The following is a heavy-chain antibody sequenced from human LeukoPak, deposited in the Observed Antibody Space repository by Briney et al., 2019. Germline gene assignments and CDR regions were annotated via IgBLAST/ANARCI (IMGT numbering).Heavy chain of an antibody. CDR2: IYYSGST. D-gene: IGHD6-13*01. Sequence: PGGSLRLSCAASGFIFDDHGMSWVRQAPGKGLEWIGYIYYSGSTNYNPSLKSRVTISVDTSKNQFSLKLSSVTAADTAVYYCARVPEAAAGTGYFDYWGQGTLVTVSS. J-gene: IGHJ4*02. CDR3: ARVPEAAAGTGYFDY. CDR1: GFIFDDHG. V-gene: IGHV4-59*11.